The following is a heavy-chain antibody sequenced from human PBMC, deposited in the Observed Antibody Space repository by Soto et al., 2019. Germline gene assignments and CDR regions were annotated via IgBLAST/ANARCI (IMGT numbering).Heavy chain of an antibody. J-gene: IGHJ6*02. CDR2: IVVGSGNT. CDR3: AAKGQQHLGYYNGLDV. CDR1: GFTFSSSA. Sequence: PSVKVSCKASGFTFSSSAVQWVRQARGQRLEWIGWIVVGSGNTIHAQKFQERVSITRDLSTSTAYMELSSLRSEDTGVYYCAAKGQQHLGYYNGLDVWGQGTTVTVSS. V-gene: IGHV1-58*01. D-gene: IGHD6-13*01.